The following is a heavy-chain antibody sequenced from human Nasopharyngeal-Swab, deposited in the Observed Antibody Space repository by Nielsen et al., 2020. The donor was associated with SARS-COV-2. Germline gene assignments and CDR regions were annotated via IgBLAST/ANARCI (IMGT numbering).Heavy chain of an antibody. Sequence: ASVKVSCKASGYTFTSYAMHWVRQAPGQRLEWMGWINAGNGNTKYSQKFQGRVTITRDTSASTAYMELSSLRSEDTAVYYCARDRGNDYPTNWFDPWGQGTLVTVSS. CDR2: INAGNGNT. CDR3: ARDRGNDYPTNWFDP. CDR1: GYTFTSYA. D-gene: IGHD4-11*01. J-gene: IGHJ5*02. V-gene: IGHV1-3*01.